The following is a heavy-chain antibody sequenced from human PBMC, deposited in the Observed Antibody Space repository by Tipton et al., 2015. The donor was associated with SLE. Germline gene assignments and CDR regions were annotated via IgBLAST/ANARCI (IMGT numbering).Heavy chain of an antibody. Sequence: TLSLTCKISGGSISSYYWGWIRQPPGKGLEWIGYIRYSGSTRYNPSLQSRVTISVDTSKNQFSLKLNSVTAADTALYYCGRDLDCGGDCLDSWGRGTLVTVSS. V-gene: IGHV4-59*03. CDR1: GGSISSYY. CDR2: IRYSGST. J-gene: IGHJ5*01. CDR3: GRDLDCGGDCLDS. D-gene: IGHD2-21*01.